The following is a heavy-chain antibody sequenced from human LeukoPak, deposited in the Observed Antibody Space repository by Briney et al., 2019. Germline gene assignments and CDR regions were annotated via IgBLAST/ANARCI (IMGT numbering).Heavy chain of an antibody. D-gene: IGHD1-26*01. CDR3: ARALVGATSLFWFDP. CDR1: GGSISSSSYY. Sequence: TSETLSLTCTVSGGSISSSSYYWGWIRQPPGKGLGWIGSIYHSGSTYYNPSLKSRVTISVDTSKNQFSLKLSSVTAADTAVYYCARALVGATSLFWFDPWGQGTLVTVSS. V-gene: IGHV4-39*07. CDR2: IYHSGST. J-gene: IGHJ5*02.